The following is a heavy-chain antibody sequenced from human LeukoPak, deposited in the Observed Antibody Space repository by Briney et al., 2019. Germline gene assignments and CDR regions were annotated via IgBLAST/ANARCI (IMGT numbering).Heavy chain of an antibody. V-gene: IGHV3-30-3*01. D-gene: IGHD1-26*01. CDR1: GFTFNDYA. Sequence: GGSLRLSCAASGFTFNDYALYWVRQAPGKGLEWVTLISYDGYDKSYADSVRGRFTISRDNSNNTLFLHMTNLRAEDTAVYYCARDRDIILMGHGMDVWGQGTTVTVSS. J-gene: IGHJ6*02. CDR3: ARDRDIILMGHGMDV. CDR2: ISYDGYDK.